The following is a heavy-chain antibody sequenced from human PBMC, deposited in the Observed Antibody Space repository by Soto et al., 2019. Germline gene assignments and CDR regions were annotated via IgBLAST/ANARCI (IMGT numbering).Heavy chain of an antibody. D-gene: IGHD3-9*01. V-gene: IGHV1-2*02. Sequence: SVKVSCNASGYTFTGYYIHWVRQAPVQGLEWMGLINPNSGGTTYAQKFQGRVTLTRDTSMTTAYMELNRLRSDDTAMHYCARAVYFEAFEIWGQGTMVTVSS. J-gene: IGHJ3*02. CDR3: ARAVYFEAFEI. CDR1: GYTFTGYY. CDR2: INPNSGGT.